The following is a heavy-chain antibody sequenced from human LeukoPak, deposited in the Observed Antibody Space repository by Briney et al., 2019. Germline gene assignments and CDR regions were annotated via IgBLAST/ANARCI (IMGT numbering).Heavy chain of an antibody. CDR2: IYHSGST. CDR3: ARGPGGNFDY. D-gene: IGHD3-16*01. J-gene: IGHJ4*02. Sequence: TLSLTCTVSGGSISSGGYYWSWIRQPPGKGLEWIGYIYHSGSTYYNPSLKSRVTISVDRSKNQFSLKLSSVTAADTAVYYCARGPGGNFDYWGQGTLVTVSS. V-gene: IGHV4-30-2*01. CDR1: GGSISSGGYY.